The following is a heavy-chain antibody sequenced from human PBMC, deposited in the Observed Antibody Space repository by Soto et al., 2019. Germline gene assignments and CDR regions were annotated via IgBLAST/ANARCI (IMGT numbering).Heavy chain of an antibody. V-gene: IGHV1-2*02. Sequence: ASVKVSFKASGYTFTGYYMHWLRHAPGQGLEWMGWINPNSGGTNYAQKFQGRVTMTRDTSISTAYMELSRLRSDDTAVYYCARDKGAMVRGVITPSYWYYGMDVWGQGTTVTVSS. D-gene: IGHD3-10*01. CDR3: ARDKGAMVRGVITPSYWYYGMDV. CDR1: GYTFTGYY. J-gene: IGHJ6*02. CDR2: INPNSGGT.